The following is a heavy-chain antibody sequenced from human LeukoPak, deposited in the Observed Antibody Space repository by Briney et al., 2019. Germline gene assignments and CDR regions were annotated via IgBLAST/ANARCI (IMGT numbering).Heavy chain of an antibody. J-gene: IGHJ4*02. V-gene: IGHV4-39*07. Sequence: SETLSLTCTVSGGSISSSSYYWGWIRQPPGKGLEYIGNIYYSGSTYYNPSLKSRVTISVDTSKNQFSLKLSSVTAADTAVYYCARGSYYGSGSYYSDYWGQGTLVTVSS. CDR1: GGSISSSSYY. CDR3: ARGSYYGSGSYYSDY. D-gene: IGHD3-10*01. CDR2: IYYSGST.